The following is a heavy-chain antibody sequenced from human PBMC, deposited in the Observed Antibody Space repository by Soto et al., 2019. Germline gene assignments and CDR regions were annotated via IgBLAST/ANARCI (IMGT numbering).Heavy chain of an antibody. CDR2: ISAYNGKR. D-gene: IGHD2-21*01. V-gene: IGHV1-18*01. Sequence: QGQLLQSGDEVKKPGASVRVSCRASGYDFTSYGISWVRQAPGQGLEWVSWISAYNGKRDTAQKFQGRVTMTLDTSTDTAHMELGDLTSADTAVNYCARGRIVASIHDAFEIWGQGTMVAVS. CDR1: GYDFTSYG. CDR3: ARGRIVASIHDAFEI. J-gene: IGHJ3*02.